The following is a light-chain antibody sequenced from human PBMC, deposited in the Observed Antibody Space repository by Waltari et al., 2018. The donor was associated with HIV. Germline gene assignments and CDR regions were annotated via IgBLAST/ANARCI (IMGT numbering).Light chain of an antibody. CDR2: DVT. J-gene: IGLJ3*02. V-gene: IGLV2-14*03. Sequence: QSALTQPASVSGSPGQSIVISWYQQHPGKVPKLVIYDVTSRPSGVSNRFSGSKSGNTASLTISGLRADDEADYYCSSYVGSSTSWLFGGGTKLTV. CDR3: SSYVGSSTSWL.